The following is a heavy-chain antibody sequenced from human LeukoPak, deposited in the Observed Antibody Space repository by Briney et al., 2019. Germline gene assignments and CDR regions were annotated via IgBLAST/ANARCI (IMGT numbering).Heavy chain of an antibody. CDR2: IVHSGNT. V-gene: IGHV4-34*12. CDR3: GRFGSSTWYKGAFDI. J-gene: IGHJ3*02. D-gene: IGHD1-1*01. CDR1: GGSFSGYY. Sequence: ETLSLTCAVYGGSFSGYYWSWIRQPPGKGLEWIGEIVHSGNTKYNPSLKSRVTISVDTSKNQFSLNLTSVTAADTAVYYCGRFGSSTWYKGAFDIWGQGTMVTVAS.